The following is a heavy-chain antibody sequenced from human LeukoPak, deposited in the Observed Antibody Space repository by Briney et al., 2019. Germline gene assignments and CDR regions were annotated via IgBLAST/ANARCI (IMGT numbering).Heavy chain of an antibody. J-gene: IGHJ4*02. CDR3: AQGSEGFDY. Sequence: GGSLRLSCAASGFTFSSYGMHWVRQVPGKGLEWVAVIWYDGSNKYYADSVKGRFTISRDNSKNTLYLQMNSLRAEDTAVYYCAQGSEGFDYWGQGTLVTVSS. CDR2: IWYDGSNK. CDR1: GFTFSSYG. V-gene: IGHV3-33*06.